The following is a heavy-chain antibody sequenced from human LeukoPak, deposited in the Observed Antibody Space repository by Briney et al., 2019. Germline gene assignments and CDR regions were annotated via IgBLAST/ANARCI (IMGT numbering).Heavy chain of an antibody. CDR3: AKINSGYDLAGKVGFDY. CDR1: GFTFRRYA. D-gene: IGHD5-12*01. J-gene: IGHJ4*02. V-gene: IGHV3-23*01. CDR2: ISGSGGST. Sequence: GGSLRLSCAASGFTFRRYAMSWVRQAPGKGLEWVSAISGSGGSTYYADSVKGRFTISRDNSKSTLYLQMNSLRAEDTAVYYCAKINSGYDLAGKVGFDYWGQGTLVTVSS.